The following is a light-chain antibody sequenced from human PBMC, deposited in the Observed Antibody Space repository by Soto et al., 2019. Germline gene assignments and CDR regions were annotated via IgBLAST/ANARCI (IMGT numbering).Light chain of an antibody. Sequence: DIQMTQSPSSLSASVGDRVTITCRASQSIVTYLNWYLQKPGKAPKLLIYAASNLQSGVPSRFSGSGSGTDFTLTISSLQPEDFAVYYCQQRSNWPLTFGGGTKVEIK. CDR1: QSIVTY. CDR2: AAS. CDR3: QQRSNWPLT. J-gene: IGKJ4*01. V-gene: IGKV1-39*01.